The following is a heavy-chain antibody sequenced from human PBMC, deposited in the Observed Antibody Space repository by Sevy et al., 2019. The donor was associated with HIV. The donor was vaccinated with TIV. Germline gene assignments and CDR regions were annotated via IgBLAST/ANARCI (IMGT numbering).Heavy chain of an antibody. CDR1: GGSVSSGTYH. CDR3: ARDGNRAMFYFDQ. CDR2: ISYSGST. D-gene: IGHD5-18*01. J-gene: IGHJ4*02. Sequence: SETLSLTSTISGGSVSSGTYHWSWIRQPPGKGLEWIGYISYSGSTKYNPSLMGRVTISGDTSSNQFFLKLSSVTAADTAVYYCARDGNRAMFYFDQWGQGTLVTVSS. V-gene: IGHV4-61*01.